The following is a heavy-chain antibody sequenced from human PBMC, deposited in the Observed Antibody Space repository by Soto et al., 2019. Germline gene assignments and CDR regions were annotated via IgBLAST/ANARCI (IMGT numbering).Heavy chain of an antibody. D-gene: IGHD3-3*01. CDR3: NTYPDFWGGHTPL. J-gene: IGHJ4*02. CDR1: GFSISNAW. Sequence: EVQLVESGGGLVKPGGYLRLSCAASGFSISNAWMHWVRQAPGKGLEWVGRVKSKADGGTADYAAPVKGRFTITRDDSKNTQYLQMNSLKMEDTAVYYCNTYPDFWGGHTPLWGQGTLVTVSS. V-gene: IGHV3-15*07. CDR2: VKSKADGGTA.